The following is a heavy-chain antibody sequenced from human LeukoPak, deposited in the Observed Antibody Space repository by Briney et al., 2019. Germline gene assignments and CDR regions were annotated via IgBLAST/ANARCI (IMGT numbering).Heavy chain of an antibody. CDR1: GFTFSRYA. V-gene: IGHV3-64*01. J-gene: IGHJ4*02. Sequence: GGSLRLSCAASGFTFSRYAMHWVRQAPGKGLEYVSGISTNGDSTYYANSVKGRFTISRDNSKNTQYLQMGSLRAEDMAVYYCARGYDYAYDFWGQGTLVTVSS. CDR2: ISTNGDST. D-gene: IGHD5-18*01. CDR3: ARGYDYAYDF.